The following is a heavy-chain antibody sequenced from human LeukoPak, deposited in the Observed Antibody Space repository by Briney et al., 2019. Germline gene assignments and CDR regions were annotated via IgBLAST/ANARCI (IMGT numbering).Heavy chain of an antibody. V-gene: IGHV3-11*01. Sequence: GGSLRLSCEVSGFTFSDYYMSWIRQAPGMGLEWLSYISSSGSTIYYADSVKGRFTISRDSANNSLYLQMNGLRAEDTAVYFCARKTYGSEFYVDYWGRGTLVTVSS. CDR1: GFTFSDYY. J-gene: IGHJ4*02. CDR3: ARKTYGSEFYVDY. CDR2: ISSSGSTI. D-gene: IGHD3-10*01.